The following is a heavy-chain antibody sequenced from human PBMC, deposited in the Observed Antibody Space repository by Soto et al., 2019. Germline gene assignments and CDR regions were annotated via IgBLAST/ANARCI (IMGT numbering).Heavy chain of an antibody. D-gene: IGHD2-15*01. CDR3: AKGAGDIVVVVAAIVTMDV. CDR1: GFTFSSYA. V-gene: IGHV3-23*01. Sequence: GSLRLSCAASGFTFSSYAMNWVRQAPGKGLEWVSSISGSGGSTSYADSVKGRFTISRDNSKNTLFLQMNSLRAEDTAVYYCAKGAGDIVVVVAAIVTMDVWGQGTTVTVSS. J-gene: IGHJ6*02. CDR2: ISGSGGST.